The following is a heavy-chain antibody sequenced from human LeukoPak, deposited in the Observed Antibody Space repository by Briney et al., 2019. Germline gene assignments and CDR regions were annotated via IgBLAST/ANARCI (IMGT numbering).Heavy chain of an antibody. J-gene: IGHJ4*02. Sequence: PSQTLSLTCTVSGGSISSGGYYWSWIRQFPGESLEWIGYIYYTGTTYYNPSLKTRVTLSVDTSKNQFSLRLSSVTAADTAVYYCARDNSGVFDYWGQGTLVTVSS. CDR3: ARDNSGVFDY. V-gene: IGHV4-31*03. CDR1: GGSISSGGYY. CDR2: IYYTGTT. D-gene: IGHD3-10*01.